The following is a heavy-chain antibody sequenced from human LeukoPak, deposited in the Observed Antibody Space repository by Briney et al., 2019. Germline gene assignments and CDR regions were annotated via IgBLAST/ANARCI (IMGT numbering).Heavy chain of an antibody. J-gene: IGHJ4*02. Sequence: GESLKISCEGSGYNFTTFWIAWVRQMPGKGLEWMGVIYPGDSDTRYSPSFQGQVIISADNSIRTAYLQWSSLQASDTAMYYYARHSGSYCSSSTCYTPYDYWGQGTLVTVSS. CDR1: GYNFTTFW. CDR3: ARHSGSYCSSSTCYTPYDY. V-gene: IGHV5-51*01. D-gene: IGHD2-2*02. CDR2: IYPGDSDT.